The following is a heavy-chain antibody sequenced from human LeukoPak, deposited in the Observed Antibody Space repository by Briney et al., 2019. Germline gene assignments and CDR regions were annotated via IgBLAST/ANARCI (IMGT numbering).Heavy chain of an antibody. Sequence: SETLSLTCAVYGGSFSGYYWSWIRQPPGKGLEWIGEINHSGSTNYNPSLKSRVTISVDTSKNQFSLKLSSVTAADTAVYYCARLVGAPPYCSGGSCYGNYYGMGVWGKGTTVTVSS. V-gene: IGHV4-34*01. CDR2: INHSGST. J-gene: IGHJ6*04. CDR3: ARLVGAPPYCSGGSCYGNYYGMGV. CDR1: GGSFSGYY. D-gene: IGHD2-15*01.